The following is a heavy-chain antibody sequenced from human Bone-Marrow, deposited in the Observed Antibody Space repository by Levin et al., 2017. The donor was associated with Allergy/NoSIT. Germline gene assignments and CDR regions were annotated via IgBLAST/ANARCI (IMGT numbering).Heavy chain of an antibody. J-gene: IGHJ3*01. CDR1: GFPFSSYA. V-gene: IGHV3-30*04. D-gene: IGHD3-22*01. Sequence: PGGSLRLSCAASGFPFSSYAMHWVRQAPGKGLEWVAVISYDGKFKYYADSVKGRFTISRDKSTNTLFLQMNSLRPEDTSVYFCARLARAWLVGSGALDVWGQGTMVTVSS. CDR2: ISYDGKFK. CDR3: ARLARAWLVGSGALDV.